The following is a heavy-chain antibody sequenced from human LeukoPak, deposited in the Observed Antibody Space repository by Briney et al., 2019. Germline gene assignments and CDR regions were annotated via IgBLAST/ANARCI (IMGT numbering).Heavy chain of an antibody. CDR1: GFTFSNYW. CDR3: ARQLSGWYDADPY. Sequence: GGSLRLTCAASGFTFSNYWMSWVRQAPGKGLEWVANIKEDGSRNHYVDSVKGRFTISRDNAKGSLYLQMNSLRAEDTAVYYCARQLSGWYDADPYWGQGTLVTVSS. V-gene: IGHV3-7*05. J-gene: IGHJ4*02. D-gene: IGHD6-19*01. CDR2: IKEDGSRN.